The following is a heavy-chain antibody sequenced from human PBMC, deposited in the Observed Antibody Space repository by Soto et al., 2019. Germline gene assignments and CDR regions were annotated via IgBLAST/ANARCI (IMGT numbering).Heavy chain of an antibody. Sequence: QVQLLESGPGLVKPSQTLSLTCTVSGGSISSGDYYWGWIRQPPGEGLEWIGYIYYSGSTYYNPSLKSRVTISADTSKNQFSLKLNSVTAADTAVYYCARDSAWIGELFSPWGQGTRVTVSS. CDR3: ARDSAWIGELFSP. D-gene: IGHD3-10*01. J-gene: IGHJ5*02. CDR1: GGSISSGDYY. CDR2: IYYSGST. V-gene: IGHV4-30-4*01.